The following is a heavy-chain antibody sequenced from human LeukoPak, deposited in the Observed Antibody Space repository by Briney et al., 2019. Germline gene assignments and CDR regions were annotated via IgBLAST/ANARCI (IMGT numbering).Heavy chain of an antibody. Sequence: ASVKVSCKASGYTFTDYYMHWVRQAPGQGFEWMGWINPNDGDTNYAQKFQGRVTMTRDTSISTAHMEVSRLRSDDTAVYYCARANFLYCSSSTCLFAYWGQGPLVPVSS. D-gene: IGHD2-2*01. J-gene: IGHJ4*02. CDR2: INPNDGDT. V-gene: IGHV1-2*02. CDR1: GYTFTDYY. CDR3: ARANFLYCSSSTCLFAY.